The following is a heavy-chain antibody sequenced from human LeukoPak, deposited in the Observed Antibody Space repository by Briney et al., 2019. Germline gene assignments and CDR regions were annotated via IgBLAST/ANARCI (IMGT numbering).Heavy chain of an antibody. CDR3: ARVEYYYGSGNAGAFDY. D-gene: IGHD3-10*01. CDR1: GGTFSSYA. J-gene: IGHJ4*02. V-gene: IGHV1-69*13. CDR2: IIPIFGTA. Sequence: GASVKVSCKASGGTFSSYAISWVRQAPGQGLERMGGIIPIFGTANYAQKFQGRVTITADESTSTAYMELSSLRSEDTAVYYCARVEYYYGSGNAGAFDYWGQGTLVTVSS.